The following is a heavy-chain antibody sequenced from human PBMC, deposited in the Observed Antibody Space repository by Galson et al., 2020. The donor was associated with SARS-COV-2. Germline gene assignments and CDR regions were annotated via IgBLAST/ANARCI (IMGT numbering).Heavy chain of an antibody. CDR2: INGSGGGTT. CDR1: GFTFSSYA. CDR3: AKYVQRGWEGR. J-gene: IGHJ4*02. Sequence: GDSLKISCAASGFTFSSYAMNWFRQAPGGGLEWVSVINGSGGGTTTYADSVRGRFTISRDYSKDTLYLQMNSLRAEDTVVYYCAKYVQRGWEGRRVQGWLVTVSS. D-gene: IGHD1-26*01. V-gene: IGHV3-23*01.